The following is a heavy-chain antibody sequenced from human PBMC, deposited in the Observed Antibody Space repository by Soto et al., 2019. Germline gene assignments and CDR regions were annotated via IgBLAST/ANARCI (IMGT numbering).Heavy chain of an antibody. V-gene: IGHV3-33*01. CDR1: GFTFSSYG. Sequence: QVQLVESGGGVVQPGRSLRLSCAASGFTFSSYGMHWVRQAPGKGLEWVAVIWYDGSNKYYADSVKGRFTISRDNSKNTLYLQINSLRAEDTAVYYCARLYCSGGSCYSEDDAFDIWGQGTMVTVSS. CDR2: IWYDGSNK. J-gene: IGHJ3*02. D-gene: IGHD2-15*01. CDR3: ARLYCSGGSCYSEDDAFDI.